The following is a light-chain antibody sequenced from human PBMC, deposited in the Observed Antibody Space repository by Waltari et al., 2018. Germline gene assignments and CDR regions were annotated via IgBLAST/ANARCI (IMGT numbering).Light chain of an antibody. V-gene: IGLV1-44*01. Sequence: QSVLTQPPSASGTPGQRVTISCSGSSPNIGSNIVNWYQPLPGTAPKLLIYGNNKRPSGISDRFSGSKSGTSASLAISGLQSEDEADYFCAAWEDRLNGWVFGGGTKLTVL. CDR2: GNN. J-gene: IGLJ3*02. CDR3: AAWEDRLNGWV. CDR1: SPNIGSNI.